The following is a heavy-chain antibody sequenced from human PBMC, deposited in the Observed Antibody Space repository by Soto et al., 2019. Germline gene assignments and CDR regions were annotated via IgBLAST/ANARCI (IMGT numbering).Heavy chain of an antibody. CDR2: SRNKANSYTT. CDR1: GFTFSDHQ. D-gene: IGHD1-26*01. J-gene: IGHJ5*02. Sequence: PGGSLRLSCAASGFTFSDHQMDWVLQAPGKGLEWVGRSRNKANSYTTEYAASVKGRFTISRDDSKNSLYLQMNSLKIEDTAVYYCARVVGAPNWFDPWGQRTLVTVSS. CDR3: ARVVGAPNWFDP. V-gene: IGHV3-72*01.